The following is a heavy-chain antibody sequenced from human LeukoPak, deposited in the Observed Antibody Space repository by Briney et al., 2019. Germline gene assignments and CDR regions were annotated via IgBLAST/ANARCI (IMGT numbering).Heavy chain of an antibody. CDR2: IYYSGST. V-gene: IGHV4-59*01. CDR3: ARADGGRTGYYGMDV. J-gene: IGHJ6*02. CDR1: GGSISSYY. Sequence: PSETLSLTCTVSGGSISSYYWSWIRQPPGKGLEWIGYIYYSGSTNYNPSLKSRVTISVDTSKNQFSLKLSSVTAADTAVYYCARADGGRTGYYGMDVWGQGTTVTVSS. D-gene: IGHD1-26*01.